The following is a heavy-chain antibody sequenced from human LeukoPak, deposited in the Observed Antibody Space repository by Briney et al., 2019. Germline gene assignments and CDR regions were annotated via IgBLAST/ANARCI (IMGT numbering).Heavy chain of an antibody. D-gene: IGHD4-23*01. CDR1: GFTFSDYY. V-gene: IGHV3-11*04. CDR2: ISTSGNVN. CDR3: ARSRWPEDL. J-gene: IGHJ5*02. Sequence: GGSLRLSCAASGFTFSDYYMTWIRQAPGKGLEWVSFISTSGNVNYYADSVKGRFTISRDNAKNSLYLQMTSLRAEDTAVYFCARSRWPEDLWGRGTLVTVSS.